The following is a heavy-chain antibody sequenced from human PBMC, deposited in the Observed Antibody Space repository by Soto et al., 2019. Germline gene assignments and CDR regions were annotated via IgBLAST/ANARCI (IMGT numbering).Heavy chain of an antibody. D-gene: IGHD1-1*01. CDR3: AYRTGFDY. CDR1: GFSFSNFD. J-gene: IGHJ4*02. V-gene: IGHV3-23*01. Sequence: EVQLLESGGGSVQPGGSLRLSCAASGFSFSNFDMSWVRQAPGKGLEWVSTISAGGGRTSYADSVEGRFTISRDNSKNMLYLHMDSLRAGDTAVYYCAYRTGFDYWGQGTLVIVSS. CDR2: ISAGGGRT.